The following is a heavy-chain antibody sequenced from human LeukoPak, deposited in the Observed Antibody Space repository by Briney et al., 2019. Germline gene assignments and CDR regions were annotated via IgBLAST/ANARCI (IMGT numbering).Heavy chain of an antibody. Sequence: SGKVSCKASGYSFTGYYMHWVRQAPGQGLEWMGGFDPEDGETIYAQKFQRRVTMTEDTSTDTAYMELSSLRSEDTAVYYCATGRPLDHDDFDIWGQGTMVTVSS. J-gene: IGHJ3*02. CDR1: GYSFTGYY. CDR3: ATGRPLDHDDFDI. D-gene: IGHD2-2*03. CDR2: FDPEDGET. V-gene: IGHV1-24*01.